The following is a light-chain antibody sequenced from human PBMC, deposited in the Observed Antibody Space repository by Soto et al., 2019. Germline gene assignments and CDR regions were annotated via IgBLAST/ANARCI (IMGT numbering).Light chain of an antibody. V-gene: IGKV3-20*01. CDR1: QSITTSY. Sequence: ETVLTQSPGTLSLSPGERPTFSCRASQSITTSYLAWYQQKPGQAPRLLIYGASTRATGIPDRFSGSGSGTDFTLTISRLEPEDFAVYFCQQYGSTPLTFGGGTKVDIK. J-gene: IGKJ4*01. CDR3: QQYGSTPLT. CDR2: GAS.